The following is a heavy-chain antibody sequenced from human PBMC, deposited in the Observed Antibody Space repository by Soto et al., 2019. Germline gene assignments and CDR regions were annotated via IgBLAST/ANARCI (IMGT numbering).Heavy chain of an antibody. J-gene: IGHJ4*02. CDR3: AKDQRWLQSEPLFDY. CDR1: GFTFDDYA. D-gene: IGHD5-12*01. CDR2: ISWNSGSI. Sequence: GGSLRLSCAASGFTFDDYAMHWVRQAPGKGLEWVSGISWNSGSIGYADSVKGRFTISRDNAKNSLYLQMNSPRAEDTALYYCAKDQRWLQSEPLFDYWGQGTLVTVSS. V-gene: IGHV3-9*01.